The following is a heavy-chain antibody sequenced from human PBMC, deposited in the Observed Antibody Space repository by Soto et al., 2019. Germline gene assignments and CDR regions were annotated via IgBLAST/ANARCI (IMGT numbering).Heavy chain of an antibody. Sequence: EVQLVESGGGVVQPGGSLRLSCAASDFTFSNYWMYWVRQAPGKGLVWVSRIKSDGSSTSYADSVEGRFTISRDNAKNTLYLQMNSLRDEDTAVYFCARSPSSGWYYFDYWGQGALVTVSS. V-gene: IGHV3-74*01. J-gene: IGHJ4*02. CDR1: DFTFSNYW. D-gene: IGHD6-19*01. CDR3: ARSPSSGWYYFDY. CDR2: IKSDGSST.